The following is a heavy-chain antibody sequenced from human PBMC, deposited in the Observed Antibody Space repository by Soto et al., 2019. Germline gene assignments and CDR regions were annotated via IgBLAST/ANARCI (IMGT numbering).Heavy chain of an antibody. D-gene: IGHD3-16*02. CDR3: ARDRDYVWGSYRHTSDY. CDR2: ISAYNGDT. CDR1: GYTFTSYG. J-gene: IGHJ4*02. Sequence: QVQLVQSGAEVKKPGASVKVSCKASGYTFTSYGITWVRQAPGQGFEWMGWISAYNGDTNYAQKLQDRVTMTADASTSTASMDLRSLGSDDTALYYCARDRDYVWGSYRHTSDYWGQGTLLTVSS. V-gene: IGHV1-18*01.